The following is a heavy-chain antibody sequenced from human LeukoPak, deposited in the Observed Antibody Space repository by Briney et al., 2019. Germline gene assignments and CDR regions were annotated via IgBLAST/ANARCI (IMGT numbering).Heavy chain of an antibody. CDR1: GGSIGSNY. Sequence: SETLSLTCTVSGGSIGSNYWTWIRQPPGKGLEYIGYIYYTGATNYNPSLKSRVTISVDTSKNQFSLKMTSVTASDTAVYFCAKYGNSGWVIDNWGQGTLVTVSS. J-gene: IGHJ4*02. CDR3: AKYGNSGWVIDN. D-gene: IGHD6-19*01. CDR2: IYYTGAT. V-gene: IGHV4-59*08.